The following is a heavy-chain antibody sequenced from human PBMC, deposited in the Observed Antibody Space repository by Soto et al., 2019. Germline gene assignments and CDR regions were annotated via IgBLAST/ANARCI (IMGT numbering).Heavy chain of an antibody. D-gene: IGHD2-8*01. CDR3: ARVISPPICSNGICYSQDAFDI. V-gene: IGHV1-8*01. CDR1: GYTFTSYD. Sequence: ASLKVSCKASGYTFTSYDINWVRQATGQGLEWMGWMNPNSGNTGYAQKFQGRVTMTRNTSISTAYMELSSLRSEDTAAYYCARVISPPICSNGICYSQDAFDIWGQGTMVTVSS. J-gene: IGHJ3*02. CDR2: MNPNSGNT.